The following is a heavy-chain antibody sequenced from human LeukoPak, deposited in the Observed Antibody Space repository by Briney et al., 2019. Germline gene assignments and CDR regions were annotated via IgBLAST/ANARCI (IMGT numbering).Heavy chain of an antibody. D-gene: IGHD6-19*01. Sequence: PSETLSLTCAVYGGSFSGYYWSWIRQPPGKGLEWIGEINHSGSTNYNPSLKSRVTISVDTSKNQFSLKLSSVTAADTAVYYCARRRYSSGWYPYRGWFDPWGQGTLVTVSS. CDR3: ARRRYSSGWYPYRGWFDP. V-gene: IGHV4-34*01. J-gene: IGHJ5*02. CDR1: GGSFSGYY. CDR2: INHSGST.